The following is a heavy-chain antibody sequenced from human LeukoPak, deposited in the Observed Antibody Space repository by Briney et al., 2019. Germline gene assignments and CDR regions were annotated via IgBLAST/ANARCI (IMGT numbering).Heavy chain of an antibody. V-gene: IGHV4-59*01. CDR3: ARSAYSSGWFRGDGAFDI. Sequence: SETLSLTCTVSGGSISSYYWSWIRKPPGKGLEWIGYIYYSGSTNYNPSLKSRVTISVDTSKNQFSLKLSSVTAADTAVYYCARSAYSSGWFRGDGAFDIWGQGTMVTVSS. CDR1: GGSISSYY. D-gene: IGHD6-19*01. CDR2: IYYSGST. J-gene: IGHJ3*02.